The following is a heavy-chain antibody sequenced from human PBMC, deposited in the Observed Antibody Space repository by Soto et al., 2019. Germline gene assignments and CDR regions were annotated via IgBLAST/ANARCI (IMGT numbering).Heavy chain of an antibody. Sequence: PGGSLRLSCAASGFTFSSYSMNWVRQAPGKGLEWVSSISSSSSYIYYADSVKGRFTISRDNAKNSLYLQMNSLRAEDTAVYYCSRDWYQLTLSYYYYYGMDVWGQGTTVTVSS. CDR1: GFTFSSYS. CDR2: ISSSSSYI. J-gene: IGHJ6*02. D-gene: IGHD2-2*01. CDR3: SRDWYQLTLSYYYYYGMDV. V-gene: IGHV3-21*01.